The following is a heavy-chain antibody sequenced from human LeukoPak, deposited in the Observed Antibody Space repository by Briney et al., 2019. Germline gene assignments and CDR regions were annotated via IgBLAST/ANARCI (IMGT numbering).Heavy chain of an antibody. CDR2: VDDGGSS. Sequence: SETLSLTCAVYNGPFSGYYWSWIRQSPGKGLEWLGEVDDGGSSNYNPSLKSRVTISVDTSKNQFSLKLTSVTAADTAVYYCARGSNYYDSSGYYGARPDYFQHWGQGTLVTVSS. CDR3: ARGSNYYDSSGYYGARPDYFQH. V-gene: IGHV4-34*01. D-gene: IGHD3-22*01. J-gene: IGHJ1*01. CDR1: NGPFSGYY.